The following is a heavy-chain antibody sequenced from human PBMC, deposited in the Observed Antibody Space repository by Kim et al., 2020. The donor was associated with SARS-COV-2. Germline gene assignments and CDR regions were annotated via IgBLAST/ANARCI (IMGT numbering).Heavy chain of an antibody. Sequence: SVKGRFTISRDNSKNTLYLQMNSLRAEDTAVYYCARTTYYYDSSGYHRDYWGQGTLVTVSS. CDR3: ARTTYYYDSSGYHRDY. V-gene: IGHV3-66*01. J-gene: IGHJ4*02. D-gene: IGHD3-22*01.